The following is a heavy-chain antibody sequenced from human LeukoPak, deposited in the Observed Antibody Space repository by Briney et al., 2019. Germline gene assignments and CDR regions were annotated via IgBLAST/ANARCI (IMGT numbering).Heavy chain of an antibody. CDR3: ARVELATHSWFDP. CDR2: INLNSGGT. Sequence: ASVKVSCKASGYTFTVYYMHWVRQAPGQGLEWMGWINLNSGGTNYAQKFQGRVTMTRDTSISTAYMELSRLRSDDTAVYYCARVELATHSWFDPWGQGTLVTVSS. CDR1: GYTFTVYY. D-gene: IGHD5-24*01. J-gene: IGHJ5*02. V-gene: IGHV1-2*02.